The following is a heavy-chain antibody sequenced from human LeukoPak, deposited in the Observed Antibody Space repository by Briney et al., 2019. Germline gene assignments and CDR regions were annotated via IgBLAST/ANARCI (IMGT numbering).Heavy chain of an antibody. CDR1: GGSISSYY. CDR2: IYYSGST. Sequence: SETLSLTCTVSGGSISSYYWSWIRQPPGKGLEWIGHIYYSGSTNYNPSLKSRVTISIDTSKNQFSLRLSSVTAADTAVYYCARGAAGYSYGWGRGTLVTVSS. J-gene: IGHJ4*02. D-gene: IGHD5-18*01. CDR3: ARGAAGYSYG. V-gene: IGHV4-59*01.